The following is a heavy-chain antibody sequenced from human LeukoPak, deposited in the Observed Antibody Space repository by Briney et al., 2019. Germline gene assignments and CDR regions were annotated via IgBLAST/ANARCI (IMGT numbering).Heavy chain of an antibody. CDR2: ISYDGSNK. D-gene: IGHD5-18*01. Sequence: GGSLRLSCAASGFTFSNYAMHWVRQAPGKGLEWVAVISYDGSNKYYADSVKGRFTISRDNSKNTLYLQMNSLRAEDTAVYYCARARYSYGQLDYWGQGTLVTVSS. V-gene: IGHV3-30-3*01. CDR1: GFTFSNYA. J-gene: IGHJ4*02. CDR3: ARARYSYGQLDY.